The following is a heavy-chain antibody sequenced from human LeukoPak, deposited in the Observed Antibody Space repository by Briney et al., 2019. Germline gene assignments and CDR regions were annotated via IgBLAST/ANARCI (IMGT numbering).Heavy chain of an antibody. D-gene: IGHD3-3*01. CDR1: GGTFSSYA. J-gene: IGHJ6*03. Sequence: SGKLCCKASGGTFSSYAISWLRQAPGQGLGWRGGTIPIFGTGNYAQKFQGRVTITRDESTSTAYMELSSLRSEDTAVYYCARSLYYDFWSGYQTYYYYYMDVWGKGTTVTVSS. V-gene: IGHV1-69*05. CDR2: TIPIFGTG. CDR3: ARSLYYDFWSGYQTYYYYYMDV.